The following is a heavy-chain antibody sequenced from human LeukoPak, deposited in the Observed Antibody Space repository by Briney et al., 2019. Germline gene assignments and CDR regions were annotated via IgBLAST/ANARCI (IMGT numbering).Heavy chain of an antibody. D-gene: IGHD3-10*01. CDR1: GGSFSGYY. Sequence: SETLSLTCAVYGGSFSGYYWSWIRQPPGKGLEWTGSIDHSGSTYYNPSLKSRITISVDTSKNQFSLKLSSVTAADTAVYYCAREISELLWFGELFADSYYYYYMDVWGKGTTVTISS. CDR3: AREISELLWFGELFADSYYYYYMDV. V-gene: IGHV4-34*01. CDR2: IDHSGST. J-gene: IGHJ6*03.